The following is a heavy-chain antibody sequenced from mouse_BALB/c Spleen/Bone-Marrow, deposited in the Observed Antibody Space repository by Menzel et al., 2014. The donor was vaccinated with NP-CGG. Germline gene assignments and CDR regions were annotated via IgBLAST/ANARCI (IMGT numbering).Heavy chain of an antibody. V-gene: IGHV5-6-3*01. J-gene: IGHJ2*01. CDR2: INSNGGST. CDR1: GFTFSSYG. D-gene: IGHD2-1*01. CDR3: ARGNYGNYVDYFDY. Sequence: EVQLVESGGGLVQPGGSLKLSCAASGFTFSSYGMSWVRRTPDKRLELVASINSNGGSTYYPDSVKGRFTISRDNAKNTLSRQMSSLKSEDTAMYYCARGNYGNYVDYFDYWGQGTTLTVSS.